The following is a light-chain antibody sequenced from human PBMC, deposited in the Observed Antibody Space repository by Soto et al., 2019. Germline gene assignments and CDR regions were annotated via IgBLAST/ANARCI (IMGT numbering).Light chain of an antibody. J-gene: IGKJ2*01. CDR1: QTIAMY. V-gene: IGKV1-39*01. Sequence: DIQMTQSPSSLSASVGTRVTLTSRESQTIAMYVNWFQQKPGKAPKPLIYTTSSLQSGVPPRFSGSGSETDFTLTISRLQPEDSATYYCQQSFTTPYTFGQGTKLEIK. CDR2: TTS. CDR3: QQSFTTPYT.